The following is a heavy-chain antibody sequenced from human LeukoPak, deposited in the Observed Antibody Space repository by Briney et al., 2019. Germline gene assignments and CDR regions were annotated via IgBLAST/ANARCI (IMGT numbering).Heavy chain of an antibody. V-gene: IGHV3-11*01. CDR3: VRYSSSSMDY. J-gene: IGHJ4*02. D-gene: IGHD6-6*01. CDR2: ISNSGYTI. CDR1: GFTFSDHQ. Sequence: PGGSLRLSCAASGFTFSDHQMSWIRQAPGKGLEWVSYISNSGYTIYYADSVKGRFTISRDNAKNSLYLQVNSLRAEDTAVYYCVRYSSSSMDYWGQGTLVTVSS.